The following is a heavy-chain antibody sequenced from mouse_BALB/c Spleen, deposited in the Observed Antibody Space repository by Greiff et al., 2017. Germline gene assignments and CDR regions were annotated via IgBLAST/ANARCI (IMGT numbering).Heavy chain of an antibody. CDR3: TRKDYDDWFAY. V-gene: IGHV1S81*02. J-gene: IGHJ3*01. CDR2: INPSNGGT. Sequence: QVQLQQPGAELVKPGASVKLSCKASGYTFTSYYMYWVKQRPGQGLEWIGGINPSNGGTNFNEKFKSKATLTVDKSSSTAYMQLSSLTSEDSAVYYCTRKDYDDWFAYWGQGTLVTVSA. D-gene: IGHD2-4*01. CDR1: GYTFTSYY.